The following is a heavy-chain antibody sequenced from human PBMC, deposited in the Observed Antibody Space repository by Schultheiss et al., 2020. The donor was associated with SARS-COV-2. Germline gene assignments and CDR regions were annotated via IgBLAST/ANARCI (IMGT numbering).Heavy chain of an antibody. V-gene: IGHV4-34*01. D-gene: IGHD6-6*01. J-gene: IGHJ6*03. CDR3: ARGGQGQLVRWRGYYYMDV. CDR1: GGSFTNYY. Sequence: SETLSLTCAVYGGSFTNYYWSWIRQPPGKGLEWIGEINHSGSTNYNPSLKSRVTISVDTSKNQFSLKLSSVTAADTAVYYCARGGQGQLVRWRGYYYMDVWGKGTTVTVSS. CDR2: INHSGST.